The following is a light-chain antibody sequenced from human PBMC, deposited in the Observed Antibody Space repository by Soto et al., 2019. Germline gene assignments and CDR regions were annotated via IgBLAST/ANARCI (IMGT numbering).Light chain of an antibody. V-gene: IGKV2D-29*01. CDR1: HSLLHSDGKTY. CDR2: EVS. J-gene: IGKJ1*01. CDR3: LQTKQLPLT. Sequence: EIVLTQTPLSLSVTPGQSASISCKSSHSLLHSDGKTYLYWYLQRPGQPPQLLMYEVSNRFSGVPERFSGSGSGTDFTLEISRVEAEDVGLYSCLQTKQLPLTFGHGTKVDIK.